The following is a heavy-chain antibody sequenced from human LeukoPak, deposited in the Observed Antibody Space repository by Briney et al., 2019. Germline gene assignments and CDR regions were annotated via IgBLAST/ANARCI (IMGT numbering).Heavy chain of an antibody. CDR3: ARGSSKFDP. CDR2: IYYSGST. J-gene: IGHJ5*02. Sequence: PSETLSLTCTVSGGSISSYYWSWIQQPPGKGLEWIGYIYYSGSTNYNPSLKSRVTISVDTSKNQFSLKLSSVTAADTAVYYCARGSSKFDPWGQGTLVTVSS. V-gene: IGHV4-59*01. D-gene: IGHD3-10*01. CDR1: GGSISSYY.